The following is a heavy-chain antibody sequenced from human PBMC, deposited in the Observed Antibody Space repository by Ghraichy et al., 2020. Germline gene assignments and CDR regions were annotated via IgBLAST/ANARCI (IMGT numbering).Heavy chain of an antibody. J-gene: IGHJ4*02. V-gene: IGHV4-59*01. Sequence: SPTLSLTCTVSGDSIVSSYWSWIRQPPGKGLEWIGYIHYRGTTYYNSSLKSRVTMSVDMAKNQFSLKLHSVTATDTAVYYCARAYFDSSGYRSGGEVELDYGGQGTLVTVSS. CDR2: IHYRGTT. D-gene: IGHD3-22*01. CDR1: GDSIVSSY. CDR3: ARAYFDSSGYRSGGEVELDY.